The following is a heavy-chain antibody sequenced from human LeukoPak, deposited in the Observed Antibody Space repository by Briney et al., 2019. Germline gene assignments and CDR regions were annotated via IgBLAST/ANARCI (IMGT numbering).Heavy chain of an antibody. CDR1: GGSISSSSYY. CDR3: ATTYYDYVWGSYRLVARTFDL. J-gene: IGHJ2*01. V-gene: IGHV4-39*01. D-gene: IGHD3-16*02. CDR2: IYYSGST. Sequence: SETLTLTCTVSGGSISSSSYYWGWIRQPPGKGLEWIGSIYYSGSTYYNPSLKSRVTISVDTSKNQFSLKLSSVTAADTAVYYCATTYYDYVWGSYRLVARTFDLWAVAPWSLSPQ.